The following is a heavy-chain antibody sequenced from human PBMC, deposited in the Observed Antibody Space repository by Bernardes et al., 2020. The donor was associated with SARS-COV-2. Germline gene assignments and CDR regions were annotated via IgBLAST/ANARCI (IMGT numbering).Heavy chain of an antibody. D-gene: IGHD3-3*01. J-gene: IGHJ6*02. CDR2: IYPGDSDT. CDR1: GYSFTSYW. Sequence: GESLKISCKGSGYSFTSYWIGWVRQIPGKGLEWMGIIYPGDSDTRYSPSFQGQVTISADKSISTAYLQWSSLKASDTAMYYCARSSYTIFGVVTQYYYYGMDVWGQGTTVTVSS. V-gene: IGHV5-51*01. CDR3: ARSSYTIFGVVTQYYYYGMDV.